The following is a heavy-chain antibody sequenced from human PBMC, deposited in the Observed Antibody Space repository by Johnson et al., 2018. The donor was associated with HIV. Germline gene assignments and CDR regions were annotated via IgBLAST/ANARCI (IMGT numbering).Heavy chain of an antibody. CDR1: EITFHDQG. D-gene: IGHD3-10*01. V-gene: IGHV3-20*04. CDR3: AREAGSGSYSPWRPDAFDI. CDR2: LIWNGGST. J-gene: IGHJ3*02. Sequence: MLLVESGGGVVRPGGSQRLSCEASEITFHDQGMKWVRQPPGKGLEWVSGLIWNGGSTGYADSVKGRFTIARDNAKNSLYLQMNSLRAEDTALYYCAREAGSGSYSPWRPDAFDIWGRGTRVTVSS.